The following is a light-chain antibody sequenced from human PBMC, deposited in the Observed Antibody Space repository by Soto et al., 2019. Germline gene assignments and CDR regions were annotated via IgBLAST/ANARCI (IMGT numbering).Light chain of an antibody. Sequence: DIQLTQSPSSLSASVGDRVSITCRASQSIRRYLNWYQQRPGEAPKLLIYAASTLEGGVPSRFSGSGFGTDFTLTISSLQPEDFATYYCQQNDRTYLYTFGQGTKVDIK. CDR1: QSIRRY. CDR3: QQNDRTYLYT. CDR2: AAS. V-gene: IGKV1-39*01. J-gene: IGKJ2*01.